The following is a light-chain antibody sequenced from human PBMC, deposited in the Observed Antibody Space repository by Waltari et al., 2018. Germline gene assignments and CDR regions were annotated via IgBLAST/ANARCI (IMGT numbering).Light chain of an antibody. CDR1: RTVTYNV. CDR3: QQYDGLVLT. V-gene: IGKV3-20*01. CDR2: GAS. J-gene: IGKJ4*01. Sequence: CRASRTVTYNVLNWYQQKPGQAPRLLIHGASSRATGIPDRFSGSGSGTDFTLTISRLEPDDFAVYYCQQYDGLVLTFGGGTKVEI.